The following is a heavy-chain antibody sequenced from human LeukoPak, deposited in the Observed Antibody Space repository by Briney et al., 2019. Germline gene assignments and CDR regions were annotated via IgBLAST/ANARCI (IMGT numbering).Heavy chain of an antibody. CDR1: GGSISSYY. CDR2: IYTSGST. V-gene: IGHV4-4*07. CDR3: ARELDWGAVNDTFDI. J-gene: IGHJ3*02. Sequence: PSETLSLTCTVSGGSISSYYWSWIRQPAGKGLEWIGRIYTSGSTNYNPSLKSRVTISVDTSKNQFSLKLSSVTAADTAVYYCARELDWGAVNDTFDIWGQGTMVTVSS. D-gene: IGHD3/OR15-3a*01.